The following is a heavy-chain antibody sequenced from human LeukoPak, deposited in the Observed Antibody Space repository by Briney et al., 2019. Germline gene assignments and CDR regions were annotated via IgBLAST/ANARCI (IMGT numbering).Heavy chain of an antibody. CDR2: IWYDGSNK. J-gene: IGHJ6*02. V-gene: IGHV3-33*01. Sequence: GWSLRLSCAASGFTFSSYGMDWVRQAPGKGLEWVAVIWYDGSNKYYADSVKGRFTISRDNSKNTLYLQMNSLRAEDTAVYYCARDRLTIDSSSWYSGMDVWGQGTTVTVSS. D-gene: IGHD6-13*01. CDR1: GFTFSSYG. CDR3: ARDRLTIDSSSWYSGMDV.